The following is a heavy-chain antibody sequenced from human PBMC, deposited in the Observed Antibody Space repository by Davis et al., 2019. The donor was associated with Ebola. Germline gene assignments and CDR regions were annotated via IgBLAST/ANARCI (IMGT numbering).Heavy chain of an antibody. V-gene: IGHV3-69-1*02. D-gene: IGHD5-24*01. J-gene: IGHJ4*02. CDR3: ARDRRDGYNPLDY. Sequence: GGSLRLSCAASGFTFSDYYMTWIRQAPGKGLEWVSSISSSSTIYYADSVKGRFTISRDNAKNSLYLQMNSLRAEDTAVYYCARDRRDGYNPLDYWGQGTLVTVSS. CDR1: GFTFSDYY. CDR2: ISSSSTI.